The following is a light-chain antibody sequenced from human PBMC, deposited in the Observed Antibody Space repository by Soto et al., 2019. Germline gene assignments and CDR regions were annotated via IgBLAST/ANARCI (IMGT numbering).Light chain of an antibody. Sequence: AIQLTQSPSSLSASVGDRVTITCRASQDIRGALAWYQQKPGKAPKILIYAVSTLESGVPSRFSGSSSETDFTLTISSLQPVDFATYYCQQFNSYPITFGQGTRLEI. J-gene: IGKJ5*01. CDR1: QDIRGA. CDR2: AVS. V-gene: IGKV1-13*02. CDR3: QQFNSYPIT.